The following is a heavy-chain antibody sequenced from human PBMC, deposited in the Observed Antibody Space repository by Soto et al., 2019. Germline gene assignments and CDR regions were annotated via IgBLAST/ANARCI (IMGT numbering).Heavy chain of an antibody. CDR3: ARGYKYCYYYYMGV. Sequence: QVQLQQWGAGLLKPSETLSLTCAVYGGSFSGYYWSWIRQPPGKGREWIGEIIHSGSTNYNPALKSAITITVDTSKNQFALELSPVTGAEKAVYYCARGYKYCYYYYMGVWGKGTTVTVSS. V-gene: IGHV4-34*01. J-gene: IGHJ6*03. D-gene: IGHD1-1*01. CDR2: IIHSGST. CDR1: GGSFSGYY.